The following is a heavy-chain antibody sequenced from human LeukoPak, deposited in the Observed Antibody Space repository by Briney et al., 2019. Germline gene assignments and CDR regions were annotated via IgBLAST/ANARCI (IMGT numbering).Heavy chain of an antibody. D-gene: IGHD2-2*01. J-gene: IGHJ4*02. CDR3: ARVPPYCSTTTCYAPFDY. Sequence: GSSVKVSCKASGGTFSNFAVSWVRQAPGQGLEWMAGIIPVFGATTYAENFQDRVTITADESTGTAYMELSSLKSDDTAVYYCARVPPYCSTTTCYAPFDYWGQGTLVTVSS. V-gene: IGHV1-69*01. CDR1: GGTFSNFA. CDR2: IIPVFGAT.